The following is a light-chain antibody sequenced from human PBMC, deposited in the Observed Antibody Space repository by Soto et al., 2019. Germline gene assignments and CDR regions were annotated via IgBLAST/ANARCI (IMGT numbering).Light chain of an antibody. J-gene: IGLJ1*01. CDR2: EVN. CDR1: SRDIGSYNY. V-gene: IGLV2-8*01. CDR3: SSYGGSGGSNYV. Sequence: QSALTQPPSASGSPGQSVTISCTGTSRDIGSYNYVSWYQQHPGKSPKLIISEVNKRPSGVPDRFSGSKSGNTASLTVSGLQAEDEADYHSSSYGGSGGSNYVFGTGTKLTVL.